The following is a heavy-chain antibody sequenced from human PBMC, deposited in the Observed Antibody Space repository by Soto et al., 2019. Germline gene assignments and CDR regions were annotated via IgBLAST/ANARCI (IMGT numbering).Heavy chain of an antibody. CDR1: GFSFSNYG. V-gene: IGHV3-30*18. J-gene: IGHJ4*02. D-gene: IGHD3-16*01. CDR2: ISDDGSKI. CDR3: AKARGSLQQLGRNYLDL. Sequence: QVQLVESGGGVAQPGTSLRLSCAASGFSFSNYGMHWVRQAPGKGLEWVAVISDDGSKIFYADSVKGRLTISRDNSKNTLFVQMNSLRVEDTAVYYCAKARGSLQQLGRNYLDLWGQGVLVTVSS.